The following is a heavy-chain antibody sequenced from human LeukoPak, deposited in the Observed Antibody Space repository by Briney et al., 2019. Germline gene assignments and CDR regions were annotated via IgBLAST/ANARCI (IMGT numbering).Heavy chain of an antibody. CDR3: AREERRGYYDSSGYD. D-gene: IGHD3-22*01. CDR1: GFTVSSNY. Sequence: GGSLRLSCAASGFTVSSNYMSWVRQAPGKGLEWVSVIYSGGSTYYADSVKGRFTISRDNSKNTLYLQMNSLRAEDTAVYYCAREERRGYYDSSGYDWGQGTLVTVSS. J-gene: IGHJ4*02. V-gene: IGHV3-66*01. CDR2: IYSGGST.